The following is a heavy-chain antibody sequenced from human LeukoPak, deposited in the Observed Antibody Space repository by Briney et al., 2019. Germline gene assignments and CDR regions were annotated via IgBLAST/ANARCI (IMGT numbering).Heavy chain of an antibody. Sequence: GGSLILSCAASGFTFSSYGLHWVRQAPGKGLEWVAVISYDGSNKYYADSVKGRFTISRDNSKNTLYLQMNSLRAEDTAVYYCAKDNDNYYGMDVWGQGTTVTVSS. J-gene: IGHJ6*02. D-gene: IGHD2-8*01. V-gene: IGHV3-30*18. CDR3: AKDNDNYYGMDV. CDR1: GFTFSSYG. CDR2: ISYDGSNK.